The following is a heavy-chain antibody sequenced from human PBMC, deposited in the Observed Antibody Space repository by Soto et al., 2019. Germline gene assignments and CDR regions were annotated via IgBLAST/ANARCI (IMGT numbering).Heavy chain of an antibody. CDR3: AGGLTTVTIRVDYYYYYGMDV. Sequence: PSETLSLTCTVSGGSISSGGYYWSWIRQHPGKGLEWIGYIYYSGSTYYNPSLKSRVTISVDTSKNQFSLKLSSVTAADTAVYYCAGGLTTVTIRVDYYYYYGMDVWGQGTTVTVPS. CDR1: GGSISSGGYY. CDR2: IYYSGST. V-gene: IGHV4-31*03. J-gene: IGHJ6*02. D-gene: IGHD4-4*01.